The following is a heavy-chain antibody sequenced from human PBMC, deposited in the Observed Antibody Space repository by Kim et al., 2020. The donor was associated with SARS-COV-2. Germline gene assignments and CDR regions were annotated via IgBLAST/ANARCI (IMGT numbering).Heavy chain of an antibody. V-gene: IGHV3-23*01. D-gene: IGHD2-15*01. CDR2: ISGSGGST. CDR3: AKAPQYCSGGSCYSGLVDY. J-gene: IGHJ4*02. CDR1: GFTFSSYA. Sequence: GGSLRLSCAASGFTFSSYAMSWVRQAPGKGLEWVSAISGSGGSTYYADSVKGRFTISRDNSKNTLYLQMNSLRAEDTAVYYCAKAPQYCSGGSCYSGLVDYWGQGTLVTVSS.